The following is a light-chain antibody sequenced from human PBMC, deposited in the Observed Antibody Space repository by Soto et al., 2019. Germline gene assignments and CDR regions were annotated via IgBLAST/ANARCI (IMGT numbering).Light chain of an antibody. CDR2: GAF. Sequence: EVVMTQSPATLSVSPGERATLSCRASQSVSSNLAWYQQKPGQAPRLLIYGAFTRATGIPARFSGSGSATDFTLTISSLQSEDFAVYYCQQYNNWPPMYTFGQGTKLEI. CDR1: QSVSSN. V-gene: IGKV3-15*01. J-gene: IGKJ2*01. CDR3: QQYNNWPPMYT.